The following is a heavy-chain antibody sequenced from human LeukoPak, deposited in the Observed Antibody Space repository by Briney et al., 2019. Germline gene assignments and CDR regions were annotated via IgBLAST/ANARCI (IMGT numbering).Heavy chain of an antibody. J-gene: IGHJ4*02. CDR1: GGSISSYY. D-gene: IGHD6-19*01. V-gene: IGHV4-4*07. Sequence: SETLSLTCSVSGGSISSYYWSWIRQPAGKGLEWIGRIYTSGSTNYNPSPKSRVTMSIDTSKNQFSLKLSSVTAADTAVYYCARGRAGTGSLDYWGQGTLVTVSS. CDR2: IYTSGST. CDR3: ARGRAGTGSLDY.